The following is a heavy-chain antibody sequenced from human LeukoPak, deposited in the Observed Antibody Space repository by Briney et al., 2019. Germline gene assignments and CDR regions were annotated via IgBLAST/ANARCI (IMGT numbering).Heavy chain of an antibody. CDR1: GYTFTGYY. V-gene: IGHV1-2*02. CDR3: ARADMVRGVIVGEFDY. Sequence: ASVKVSCKASGYTFTGYYMHWVRQAPGQGLEWMGWINPNSGGTNYAQKFQGRVTMTRDTSISTAYMELSRLRSDDTAVYYCARADMVRGVIVGEFDYWGQGTLVTVSS. CDR2: INPNSGGT. D-gene: IGHD3-10*01. J-gene: IGHJ4*02.